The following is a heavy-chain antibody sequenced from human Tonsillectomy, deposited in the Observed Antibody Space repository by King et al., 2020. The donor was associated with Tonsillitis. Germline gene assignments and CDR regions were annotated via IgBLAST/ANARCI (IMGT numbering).Heavy chain of an antibody. CDR3: ARGGRDDDVWSGYYGENWFDP. V-gene: IGHV4-34*01. J-gene: IGHJ5*02. Sequence: VQLQQWGAGLLKPSETLSLTCAVYGGSFSGYYWSWIRQPPGKGLEWIGEINHSGSTNYNPSLKSRVTISVDTSKNQFSLKLSSVNAADTAVYYCARGGRDDDVWSGYYGENWFDPWGQGTLVTVSS. CDR2: INHSGST. CDR1: GGSFSGYY. D-gene: IGHD3-3*01.